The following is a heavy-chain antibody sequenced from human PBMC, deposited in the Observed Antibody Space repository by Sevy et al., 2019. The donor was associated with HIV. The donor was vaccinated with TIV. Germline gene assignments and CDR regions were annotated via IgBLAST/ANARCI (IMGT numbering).Heavy chain of an antibody. Sequence: GESLKISCAASGFTFSAYWMNWVCQAPGKGLEWVANIKSDGSDKHYVDSVEGRFTIPRDNAKNSLYLQMNSLRVEDTAVYYCAQETVGRFDSWGQGTLVTVS. D-gene: IGHD3-16*01. CDR3: AQETVGRFDS. J-gene: IGHJ4*02. CDR1: GFTFSAYW. CDR2: IKSDGSDK. V-gene: IGHV3-7*01.